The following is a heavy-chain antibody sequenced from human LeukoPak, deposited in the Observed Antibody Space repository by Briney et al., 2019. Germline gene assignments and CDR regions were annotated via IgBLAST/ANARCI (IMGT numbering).Heavy chain of an antibody. Sequence: ASVKVSCKASGYTFTSYYMHWVRQAPGQGLELMGIINPSGGSTSYAQKFQGRVTMTRDTSTSTVYMELSSLRSEDTAVYYCAREGRNREWFDPWGQGTLVTVSS. J-gene: IGHJ5*02. CDR3: AREGRNREWFDP. CDR1: GYTFTSYY. V-gene: IGHV1-46*01. CDR2: INPSGGST.